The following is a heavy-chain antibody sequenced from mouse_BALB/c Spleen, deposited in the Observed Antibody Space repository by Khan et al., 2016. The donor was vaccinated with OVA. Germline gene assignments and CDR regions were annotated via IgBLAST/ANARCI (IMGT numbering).Heavy chain of an antibody. J-gene: IGHJ4*01. CDR1: GFSLTDYA. V-gene: IGHV2-6-5*01. CDR2: IWAGGSQ. Sequence: VALVESGPGLVAPSQSLSITCTVSGFSLTDYAVSWIRQPPGKGLEWLGVIWAGGSQYYNSALKSRLSISKDNSRSQVFLNMNSLQTDDTAMYYCAKDPPYYAMDYWGQGTSVTVSS. CDR3: AKDPPYYAMDY.